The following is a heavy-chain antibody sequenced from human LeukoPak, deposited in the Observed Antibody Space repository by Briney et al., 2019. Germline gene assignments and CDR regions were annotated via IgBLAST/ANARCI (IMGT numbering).Heavy chain of an antibody. Sequence: SETLSLTCTVSGYSISRSFYWSWIRQPPGKGLEWIGEINHSGSTNYNPSLKSRVTISVDTSKNQFSLKLSSVTAADTAVYYCARGGSIAARRNWFDPWGQGTLVTVSS. CDR2: INHSGST. J-gene: IGHJ5*02. CDR3: ARGGSIAARRNWFDP. V-gene: IGHV4-34*01. D-gene: IGHD6-6*01. CDR1: GYSISRSFY.